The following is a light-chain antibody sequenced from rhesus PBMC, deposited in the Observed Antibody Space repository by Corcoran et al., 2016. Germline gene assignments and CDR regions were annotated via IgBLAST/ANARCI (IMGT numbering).Light chain of an antibody. J-gene: IGKJ2*01. Sequence: DIQMTQSPSSLSASVGDRVTITCRASENVNNYVNWYQQKPGKAPKLLIYKASPLQSGVPSRFSGSGSGTDYTFTISSLQPEDVATYYCQHGYGTPYSFGQGTKVEIK. V-gene: IGKV1-74*01. CDR3: QHGYGTPYS. CDR1: ENVNNY. CDR2: KAS.